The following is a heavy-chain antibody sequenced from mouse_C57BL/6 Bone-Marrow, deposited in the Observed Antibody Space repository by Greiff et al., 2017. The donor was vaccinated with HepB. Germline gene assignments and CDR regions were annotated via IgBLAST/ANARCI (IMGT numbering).Heavy chain of an antibody. Sequence: EVMLVESEGGLVQPGSSMKLSCTASGFTFSDYYMAWVRQVPEKGLEWVANINYDGSSTYYLDSLKSRFIISRDNAKNILYLQMSSLKSEDTATYYCARDSSYYYGSSYWYFDVWGTGTTVTVSS. CDR3: ARDSSYYYGSSYWYFDV. V-gene: IGHV5-16*01. CDR1: GFTFSDYY. J-gene: IGHJ1*03. CDR2: INYDGSST. D-gene: IGHD1-1*01.